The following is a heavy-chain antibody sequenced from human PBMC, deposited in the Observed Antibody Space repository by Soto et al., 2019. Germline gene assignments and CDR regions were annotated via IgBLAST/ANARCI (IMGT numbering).Heavy chain of an antibody. D-gene: IGHD2-21*02. Sequence: PSATLDVTCTISGPSISYCYWSWIRQSPGKGLEWIGYISYSGSTDYNPSFKSRVTISVDTSKNQFSLKLNSVTAADTAVYYCARDLWGYCGTDCYPLDVWGQGTTVT. CDR1: GPSISYCY. J-gene: IGHJ6*02. CDR2: ISYSGST. CDR3: ARDLWGYCGTDCYPLDV. V-gene: IGHV4-59*01.